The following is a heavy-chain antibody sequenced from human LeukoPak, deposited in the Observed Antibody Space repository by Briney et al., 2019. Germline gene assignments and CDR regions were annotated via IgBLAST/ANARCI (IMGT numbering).Heavy chain of an antibody. Sequence: PVGSLRLSCAASGFTFSSYTMNWVRHAPGKGLECVSYISSSSSTISYADSVKGRFTISRDNVKNSLYLQMNSLRAEDTAVYYCASRSNGFQRYWGQGTLVTVSS. D-gene: IGHD6-19*01. J-gene: IGHJ4*02. CDR3: ASRSNGFQRY. V-gene: IGHV3-48*01. CDR1: GFTFSSYT. CDR2: ISSSSSTI.